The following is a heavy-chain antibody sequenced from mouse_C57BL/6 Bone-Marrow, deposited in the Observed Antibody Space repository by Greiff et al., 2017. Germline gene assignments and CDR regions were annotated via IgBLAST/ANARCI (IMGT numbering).Heavy chain of an antibody. CDR3: ARWGDYDY. V-gene: IGHV1-50*01. J-gene: IGHJ2*01. D-gene: IGHD2-4*01. Sequence: QVQLQQPGAELVKPGASVKLSCKASGYTFTSYWMQWVKQRPGQGLEWIGEIDPSDGYTNYNPKFKGKATLTVDTSSSTAYMQLSSLTSEDSAVYYCARWGDYDYWGQGTTLTVSS. CDR1: GYTFTSYW. CDR2: IDPSDGYT.